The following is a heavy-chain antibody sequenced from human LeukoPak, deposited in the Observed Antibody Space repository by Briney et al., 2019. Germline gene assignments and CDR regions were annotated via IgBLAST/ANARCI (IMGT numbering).Heavy chain of an antibody. CDR3: ARGSRYVVVSSIDY. J-gene: IGHJ4*02. CDR2: ISAYNGNT. V-gene: IGHV1-18*01. CDR1: GYTFASYG. D-gene: IGHD2-15*01. Sequence: ASVKVSCKASGYTFASYGISWVRQAPGQGLEWMGWISAYNGNTNYAQKLQGRVTMTTDTSTSTAYMELRSLRSDDTAVYYCARGSRYVVVSSIDYWGQGTLVTVSS.